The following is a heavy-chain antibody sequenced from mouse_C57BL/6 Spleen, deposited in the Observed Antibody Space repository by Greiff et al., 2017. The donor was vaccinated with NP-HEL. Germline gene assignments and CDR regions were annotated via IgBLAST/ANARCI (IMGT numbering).Heavy chain of an antibody. D-gene: IGHD2-4*01. CDR1: GFTFSDYG. J-gene: IGHJ1*03. V-gene: IGHV5-17*01. CDR2: ISSGSSTI. Sequence: DVHLVESGGGLVKPGGSLKLSCAASGFTFSDYGMHWVRQAPEKGLEWVAYISSGSSTIYYADTVKGRFTISRDNAKNTLFLQMTSLRSEDTAMYYCARQVYYDYDWYFDVWGTGTTVTVSS. CDR3: ARQVYYDYDWYFDV.